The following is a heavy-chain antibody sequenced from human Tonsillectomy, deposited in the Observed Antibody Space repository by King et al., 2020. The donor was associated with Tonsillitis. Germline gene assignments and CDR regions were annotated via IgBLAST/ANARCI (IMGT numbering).Heavy chain of an antibody. CDR1: GGSVSTGSYY. J-gene: IGHJ4*02. CDR3: ARGNYYYGSGSYYNGYHFDY. D-gene: IGHD3-10*01. CDR2: IYNSGST. V-gene: IGHV4-61*01. Sequence: VQLQESGPGLVKPSETLSLTCTVSGGSVSTGSYYWSWIRQPPGQGLEWIGYIYNSGSTNYNPSLKSRVTISLDTSKNQFTLKLSSVTAADTAVYYCARGNYYYGSGSYYNGYHFDYWGQGTLVTVSS.